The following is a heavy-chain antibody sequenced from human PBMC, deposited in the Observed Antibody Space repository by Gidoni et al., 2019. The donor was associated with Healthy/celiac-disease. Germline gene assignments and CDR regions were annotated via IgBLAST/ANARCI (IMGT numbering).Heavy chain of an antibody. J-gene: IGHJ4*02. D-gene: IGHD4-17*01. Sequence: QLQLQESGPGLVKPSETLSLTCTVSGGSISSSSYYWGWIRQPPGKGLECIGSIYYSGSTYSNPARKSRVTRSVDTSKNQFSLKLSSVTAADTAVYYGARLWDGDYVFDYWGQGTLVTVSS. V-gene: IGHV4-39*01. CDR2: IYYSGST. CDR3: ARLWDGDYVFDY. CDR1: GGSISSSSYY.